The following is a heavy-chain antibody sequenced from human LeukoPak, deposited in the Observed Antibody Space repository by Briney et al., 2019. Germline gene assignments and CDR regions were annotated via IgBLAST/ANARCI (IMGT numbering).Heavy chain of an antibody. CDR3: ARERLSSTHPGGAFDI. CDR2: ISSSSSYI. Sequence: GGSLRLSCAASGFTFSSYSMNWVRQAPGKGLEWVSSISSSSSYIYYADSVKGRFTISRDNAKNSPYLQMNSLRAEDTAVYYCARERLSSTHPGGAFDIWGQGTMVTVSS. V-gene: IGHV3-21*01. CDR1: GFTFSSYS. D-gene: IGHD6-13*01. J-gene: IGHJ3*02.